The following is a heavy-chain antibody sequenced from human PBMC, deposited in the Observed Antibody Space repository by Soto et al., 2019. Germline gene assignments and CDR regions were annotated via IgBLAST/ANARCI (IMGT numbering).Heavy chain of an antibody. CDR2: ISSSSSYI. D-gene: IGHD2-2*01. Sequence: EVQLVESGGGLVKPGGSLRLSRAASGFTFSSYSMNWVRQAPGKGLEWVSSISSSSSYIYYADSVKGRFTISRDNAKNSLYLQMNSLRAEDTAVYYCASQQEGRSTDDYWGQGTLVTVSS. J-gene: IGHJ4*02. CDR1: GFTFSSYS. CDR3: ASQQEGRSTDDY. V-gene: IGHV3-21*01.